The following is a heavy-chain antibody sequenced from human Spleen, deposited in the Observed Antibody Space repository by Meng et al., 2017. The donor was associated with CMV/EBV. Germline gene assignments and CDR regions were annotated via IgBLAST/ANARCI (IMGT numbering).Heavy chain of an antibody. CDR3: ARVSIAAAGRLDY. V-gene: IGHV1-2*02. J-gene: IGHJ4*02. CDR1: GFTFTSYG. CDR2: INPNSGGT. D-gene: IGHD6-13*01. Sequence: QGRLGESGGGVVHPWRSLRLSCAASGFTFTSYGISWVRQAPGQGLEWMGWINPNSGGTNYAQKFQGRVTMTRDTSISTAYMELSRLRSDDTAVYYCARVSIAAAGRLDYWGQGTLVTVSS.